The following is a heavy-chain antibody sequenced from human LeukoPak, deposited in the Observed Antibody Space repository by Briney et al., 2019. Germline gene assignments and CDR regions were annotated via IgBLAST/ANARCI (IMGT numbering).Heavy chain of an antibody. CDR2: ISSSGSTI. V-gene: IGHV3-48*04. D-gene: IGHD3-10*01. J-gene: IGHJ4*02. CDR3: ARDNVSWFGEFFDY. CDR1: GFTFSSYS. Sequence: PGGSLRLSCAASGFTFSSYSMNWVRQAPGKGLEWVSYISSSGSTIYYADSVKGRFTISRDNAKNSLYLQMNSLRAEDTAVYYCARDNVSWFGEFFDYWGQGTLVTVSS.